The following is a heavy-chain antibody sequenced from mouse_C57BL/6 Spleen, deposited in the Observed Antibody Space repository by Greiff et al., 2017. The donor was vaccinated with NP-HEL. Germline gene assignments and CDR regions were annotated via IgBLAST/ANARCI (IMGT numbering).Heavy chain of an antibody. CDR3: VRSYGSSSAWFAY. CDR2: IRSKSNNYAT. D-gene: IGHD1-1*01. V-gene: IGHV10-1*01. J-gene: IGHJ3*01. CDR1: GFSFNTYA. Sequence: EVKLVESGGGLVQPKGSLKLSCAASGFSFNTYAMNWVRQAPGKGLEWVARIRSKSNNYATYYADSVKDRFTISRDDSESMLYLQMNNLKTEDTAMYYCVRSYGSSSAWFAYWGQGTLVTVSA.